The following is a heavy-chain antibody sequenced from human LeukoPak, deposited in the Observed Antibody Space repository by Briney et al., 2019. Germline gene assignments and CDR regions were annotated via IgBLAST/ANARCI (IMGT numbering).Heavy chain of an antibody. CDR3: AIDGGGSYYYVH. Sequence: GGSLRLSCAASGFTFSSYCMSWVRQAPGKGLEWVANIKQDGSEIYYVDSVKGRFTISRDNAKNSRYLQMNSLRAEDTAVYYCAIDGGGSYYYVHWGQGTLVTVSS. D-gene: IGHD1-26*01. CDR1: GFTFSSYC. CDR2: IKQDGSEI. V-gene: IGHV3-7*01. J-gene: IGHJ4*02.